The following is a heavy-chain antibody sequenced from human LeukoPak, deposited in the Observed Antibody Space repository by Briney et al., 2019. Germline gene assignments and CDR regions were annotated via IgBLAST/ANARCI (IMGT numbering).Heavy chain of an antibody. V-gene: IGHV1-69*01. J-gene: IGHJ4*02. D-gene: IGHD3-10*01. Sequence: KVSCKASGGTFSSYAISWVRQAPGQGLEWMGGIIPIFGTANYAQKFQGRVTITADESTSTAYMELSSLRSENTAVYYCARARDWFGELARYYFDYWGQGTLVTVSS. CDR2: IIPIFGTA. CDR1: GGTFSSYA. CDR3: ARARDWFGELARYYFDY.